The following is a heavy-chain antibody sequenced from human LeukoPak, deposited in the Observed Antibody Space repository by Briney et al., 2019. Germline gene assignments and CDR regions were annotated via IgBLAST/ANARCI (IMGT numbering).Heavy chain of an antibody. CDR3: ARAISGSGGYYFDF. CDR1: GGSISPYY. J-gene: IGHJ4*02. D-gene: IGHD6-19*01. CDR2: VHYSGST. V-gene: IGHV4-59*08. Sequence: RPSETLSLTCTVSGGSISPYYWSWSRQPPGKGLEWIGYVHYSGSTKYNPSLKSRVTISLDTSKNQFSLRLSSVSAADTAVYYCARAISGSGGYYFDFWGQGTLVTVSS.